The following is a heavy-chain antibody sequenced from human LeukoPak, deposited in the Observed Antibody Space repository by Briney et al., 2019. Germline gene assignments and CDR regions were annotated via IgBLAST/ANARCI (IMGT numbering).Heavy chain of an antibody. Sequence: GGSLRLSCAASGFTFSSYAMSWVRQAPGKGLEWVSAISGSGGSTYYADSVKGRFTISRDNSKNTLYLQMNSLRAEDTAVYYCAKDLRGAYYDILTGLSELDYWGQGTLVTVSS. V-gene: IGHV3-23*01. CDR2: ISGSGGST. J-gene: IGHJ4*02. D-gene: IGHD3-9*01. CDR1: GFTFSSYA. CDR3: AKDLRGAYYDILTGLSELDY.